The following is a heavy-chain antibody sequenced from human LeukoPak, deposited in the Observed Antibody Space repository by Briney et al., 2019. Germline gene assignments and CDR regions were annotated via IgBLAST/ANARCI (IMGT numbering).Heavy chain of an antibody. CDR1: GGSISSSSYY. D-gene: IGHD2-15*01. CDR2: IYYSGST. Sequence: SETLSLTCTVSGGSISSSSYYWGWIRQPPGKGLEWIGSIYYSGSTYYNPSLKSRVTISVDTSKNQFSLKLSSVTAADTAVYYCARRVCSGGSCPFDYWGQGTLVTVSS. J-gene: IGHJ4*02. V-gene: IGHV4-39*01. CDR3: ARRVCSGGSCPFDY.